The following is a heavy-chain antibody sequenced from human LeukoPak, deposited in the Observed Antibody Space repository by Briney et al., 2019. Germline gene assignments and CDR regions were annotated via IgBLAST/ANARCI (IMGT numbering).Heavy chain of an antibody. CDR2: INHSGST. CDR1: GGSFSGYY. Sequence: SETLSLTCAVYGGSFSGYYWSWIRQPPGKGLEWIGEINHSGSTNYNPSLKSRVTISVDTSKNQFSLKLSSVTAADTAVYYCARDNYDYVWGSYRPFDYWGQGTLVTVSS. J-gene: IGHJ4*02. V-gene: IGHV4-34*01. CDR3: ARDNYDYVWGSYRPFDY. D-gene: IGHD3-16*02.